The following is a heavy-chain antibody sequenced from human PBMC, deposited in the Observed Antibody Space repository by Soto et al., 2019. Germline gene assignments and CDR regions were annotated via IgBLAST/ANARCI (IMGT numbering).Heavy chain of an antibody. V-gene: IGHV4-34*01. J-gene: IGHJ5*02. CDR3: ARVVHSSGWYLNNWFDP. CDR2: INHSGST. CDR1: GGSFSGYY. Sequence: PSETLSLTCAVYGGSFSGYYLSWIRQPPGKGLEWIGEINHSGSTNYNPSLKSRVTISVDTSKNQFSLKLSSVTAADTAVYYCARVVHSSGWYLNNWFDPWGQGTLVTVSS. D-gene: IGHD6-19*01.